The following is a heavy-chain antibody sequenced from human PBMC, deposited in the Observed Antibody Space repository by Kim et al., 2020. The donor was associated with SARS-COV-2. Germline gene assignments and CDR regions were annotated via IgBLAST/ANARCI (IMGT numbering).Heavy chain of an antibody. D-gene: IGHD6-13*01. CDR2: SGST. J-gene: IGHJ5*02. V-gene: IGHV4-4*07. Sequence: SGSTTYNPSHKSRVNMSVDTSKNQISLKLKSVTAADTAVYYCVKGIAFDPWGQGTLVTVSS. CDR3: VKGIAFDP.